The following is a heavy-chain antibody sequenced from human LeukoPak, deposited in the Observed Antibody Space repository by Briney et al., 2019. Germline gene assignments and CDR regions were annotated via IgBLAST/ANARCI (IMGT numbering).Heavy chain of an antibody. Sequence: ASVKVSCKASGYTFTSYAMHWVRQAPGQRLEWMGWINAGNGNAKYSQKFQGRVTITRDTSASTAYMGLSSLRSEDTAVYYCARGSYGYSGYDWSFDYWGQGTLVTVSS. V-gene: IGHV1-3*01. CDR1: GYTFTSYA. CDR2: INAGNGNA. J-gene: IGHJ4*02. D-gene: IGHD5-12*01. CDR3: ARGSYGYSGYDWSFDY.